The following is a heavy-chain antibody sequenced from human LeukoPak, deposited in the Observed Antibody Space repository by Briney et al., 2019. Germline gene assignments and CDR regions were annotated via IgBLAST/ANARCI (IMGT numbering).Heavy chain of an antibody. Sequence: GSLRLSCAASGFTFSSYGMHWVRQAPGKGLEWVAVIWYDGSNKYYADSVKGRFTISRDNSKNTLYLQMSSLRAEDTAVYYCAKRIVGATTRYFGSWGQGTLVTVSS. D-gene: IGHD1-26*01. J-gene: IGHJ4*02. V-gene: IGHV3-33*06. CDR2: IWYDGSNK. CDR1: GFTFSSYG. CDR3: AKRIVGATTRYFGS.